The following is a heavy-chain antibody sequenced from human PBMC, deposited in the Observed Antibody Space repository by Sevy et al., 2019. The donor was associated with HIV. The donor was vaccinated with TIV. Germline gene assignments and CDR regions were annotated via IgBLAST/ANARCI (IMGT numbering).Heavy chain of an antibody. CDR2: IKQDGSET. CDR1: GFTFNSYW. J-gene: IGHJ4*02. D-gene: IGHD2-2*01. CDR3: ERAPLVPAAADY. V-gene: IGHV3-7*01. Sequence: GGSLRLSCAASGFTFNSYWMSWVRQAPGKGLEWLANIKQDGSETKYVDSVKGRFTISRDNAKNSLYLQMNSLRAEDTAVYYCERAPLVPAAADYWGQGILVTVS.